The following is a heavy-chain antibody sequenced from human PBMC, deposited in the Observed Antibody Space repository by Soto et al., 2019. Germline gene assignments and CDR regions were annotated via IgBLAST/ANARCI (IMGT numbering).Heavy chain of an antibody. CDR1: GGSISSYD. CDR2: IYYSGST. J-gene: IGHJ4*02. V-gene: IGHV4-59*01. Sequence: SETLSLTCTVSGGSISSYDWSWIRQPPGKGLEWIGYIYYSGSTTYNPSLKSRVTISVDASKNQFPLTLSSVTAADTAVYYCARDLVGAMNFDYWGQGTLVTVSS. CDR3: ARDLVGAMNFDY. D-gene: IGHD1-26*01.